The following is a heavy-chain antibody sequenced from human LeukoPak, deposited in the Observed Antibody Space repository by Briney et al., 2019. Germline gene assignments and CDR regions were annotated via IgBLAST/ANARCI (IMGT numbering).Heavy chain of an antibody. Sequence: ASVKVSCKASGYTFTNYPINWVRQAPGQGLEWMGWISTYNGNTIYAQSLQEKIIMTTDTSTRTAYMELKSLTSDDTAVYYCARDPRGFVRSVRGGYYYYPVDVWGQGTTVIVTS. CDR2: ISTYNGNT. J-gene: IGHJ6*02. CDR3: ARDPRGFVRSVRGGYYYYPVDV. D-gene: IGHD3-10*01. CDR1: GYTFTNYP. V-gene: IGHV1-18*01.